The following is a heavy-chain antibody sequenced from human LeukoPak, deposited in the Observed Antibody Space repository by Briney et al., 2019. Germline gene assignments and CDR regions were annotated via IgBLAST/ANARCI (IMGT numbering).Heavy chain of an antibody. J-gene: IGHJ4*02. CDR3: ARHRAAAGTAY. CDR1: GGSISSGGYS. CDR2: IYHSGST. D-gene: IGHD6-13*01. V-gene: IGHV4-30-2*01. Sequence: SQTLSLTCAVSGGSISSGGYSWSWIRQPPGKGLEWIGYIYHSGSTYYNPSLKSRVTISVDTSKNQFSLKLSSVTAADTAVYYCARHRAAAGTAYWGQGTLVTVSS.